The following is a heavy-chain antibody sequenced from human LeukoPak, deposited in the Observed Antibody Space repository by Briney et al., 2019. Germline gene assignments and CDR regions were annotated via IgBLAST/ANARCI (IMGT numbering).Heavy chain of an antibody. Sequence: SETLSLTCAVSDGSMYSYNWWSWVRQPPGKGREWIGETSHSGDTNYNPSLKSRVTISIDKSKSHFSLKLTSVTAADTAVYYCAKNGGKSLYYWGQGTLVTVFS. CDR3: AKNGGKSLYY. J-gene: IGHJ4*02. D-gene: IGHD2-8*01. CDR2: TSHSGDT. CDR1: DGSMYSYNW. V-gene: IGHV4-4*02.